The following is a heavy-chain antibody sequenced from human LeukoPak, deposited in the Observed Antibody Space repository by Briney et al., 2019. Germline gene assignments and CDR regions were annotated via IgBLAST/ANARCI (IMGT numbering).Heavy chain of an antibody. CDR1: GYTFTSYA. Sequence: ASVKVSCTASGYTFTSYAMHWVRQAPGQRLEWMGWINAGNGNTKYSQKFQGRVTITRDTSASTAYMELSSLRSEDTAVYYCARDGGLRSPYYYYGMDVWGQGTTVTVSS. D-gene: IGHD3-16*01. CDR2: INAGNGNT. V-gene: IGHV1-3*01. J-gene: IGHJ6*02. CDR3: ARDGGLRSPYYYYGMDV.